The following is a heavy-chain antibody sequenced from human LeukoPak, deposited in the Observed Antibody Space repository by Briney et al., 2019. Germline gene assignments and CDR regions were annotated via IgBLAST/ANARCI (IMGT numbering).Heavy chain of an antibody. CDR1: GFTFSSYS. Sequence: PGGSLRLSCAASGFTFSSYSMNWVRQAPGKGLEWVSSITSSSSYIYYADSVKGRFAISRDDAKNSLYLQMNSLRAEDTAVYYCARESRAVAYDSSGDDAFDIWGQGTMVTVSS. D-gene: IGHD3-22*01. J-gene: IGHJ3*02. CDR2: ITSSSSYI. CDR3: ARESRAVAYDSSGDDAFDI. V-gene: IGHV3-21*06.